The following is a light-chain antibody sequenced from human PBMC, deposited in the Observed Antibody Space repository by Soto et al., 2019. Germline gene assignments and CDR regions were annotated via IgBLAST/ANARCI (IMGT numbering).Light chain of an antibody. Sequence: EMVMTQSPATLSVSPGERATLSCRASQSVSTNLAWYQHKPGQPPRLLFYGASTRATGIPARFSGSASGTEFTLTIGSLQSEDFAVYYCQQYYNWPPMYTFGQGTNLEIK. CDR2: GAS. CDR3: QQYYNWPPMYT. CDR1: QSVSTN. J-gene: IGKJ2*01. V-gene: IGKV3-15*01.